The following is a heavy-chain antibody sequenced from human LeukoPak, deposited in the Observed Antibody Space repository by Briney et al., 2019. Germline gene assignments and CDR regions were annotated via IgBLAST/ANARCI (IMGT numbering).Heavy chain of an antibody. CDR2: ISHSGST. Sequence: SETLSLTCAVYGGSFSGYYWSWIRQPPGKGLEWIGEISHSGSTNYNPSLKSRVTISVDTSKNQFSLKLSSVTAADTAVYYCASSTTRGGFDPWGQGTLVTVSS. CDR1: GGSFSGYY. V-gene: IGHV4-34*01. CDR3: ASSTTRGGFDP. D-gene: IGHD2/OR15-2a*01. J-gene: IGHJ5*02.